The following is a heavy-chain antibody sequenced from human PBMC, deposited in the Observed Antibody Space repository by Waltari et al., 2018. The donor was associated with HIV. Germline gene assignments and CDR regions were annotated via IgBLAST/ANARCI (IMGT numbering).Heavy chain of an antibody. D-gene: IGHD4-17*01. CDR3: GRGGSFADYIDY. CDR1: GYNFKNFP. V-gene: IGHV3-30*01. J-gene: IGHJ4*02. CDR2: ISYEGDDK. Sequence: QVHLVESGGGVVQPGTSLRLSCAASGYNFKNFPMHWVRQPPGKGLEWLTVISYEGDDKYYADSVKGRFTVFRDNSKSALYLQMDSLRPEDTAIYYCGRGGSFADYIDYWGQGSLVTVSS.